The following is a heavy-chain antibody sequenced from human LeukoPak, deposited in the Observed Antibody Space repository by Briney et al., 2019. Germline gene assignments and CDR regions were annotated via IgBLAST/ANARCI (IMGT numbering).Heavy chain of an antibody. Sequence: SETLSLTCSVSAASVTTSSYYWGWIRQPPGTGLEWIGSFYYSGTTYYNPSLKSRVTISVDTSKNQFSLKLSSVTAADTAVYYCARGGKDIVVIDFWGQGTLVTVSS. CDR1: AASVTTSSYY. CDR3: ARGGKDIVVIDF. V-gene: IGHV4-39*07. J-gene: IGHJ4*02. D-gene: IGHD2-2*01. CDR2: FYYSGTT.